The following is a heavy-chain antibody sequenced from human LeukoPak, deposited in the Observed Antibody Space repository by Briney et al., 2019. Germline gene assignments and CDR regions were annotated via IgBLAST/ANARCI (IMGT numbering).Heavy chain of an antibody. V-gene: IGHV3-74*01. CDR3: ASAEVIQYGMDV. J-gene: IGHJ6*02. CDR1: GFTFSSYA. D-gene: IGHD3-16*02. Sequence: PGGSLRLSCAASGFTFSSYAMSWVRQAPGKGLVWVSRINSDGSSTSYADSVKGRFTISRDNAKNTLFLQMNTLRAEDTAVYYCASAEVIQYGMDVWGQGTTVTVSS. CDR2: INSDGSST.